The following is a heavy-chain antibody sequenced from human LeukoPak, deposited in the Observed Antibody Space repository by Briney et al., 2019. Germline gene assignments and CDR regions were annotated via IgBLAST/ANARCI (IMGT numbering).Heavy chain of an antibody. CDR2: IYSGGTT. D-gene: IGHD2-15*01. CDR1: GFTVSSNY. CDR3: ARGLLREYAFDI. Sequence: GRSLRLSCAASGFTVSSNYMTWVRQAPGKGLEWVSVIYSGGTTYYADSVKGRFTISRDNSKNALYVHMNSLRAEDTAVYFCARGLLREYAFDIWGQGTMVTVS. J-gene: IGHJ3*02. V-gene: IGHV3-66*01.